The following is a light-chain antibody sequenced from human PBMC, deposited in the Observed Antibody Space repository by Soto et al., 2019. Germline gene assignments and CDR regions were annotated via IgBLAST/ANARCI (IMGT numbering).Light chain of an antibody. J-gene: IGKJ2*01. V-gene: IGKV3-15*01. Sequence: EIVMTQSPATLSVSPGERVTLSCRASQSIGSKLAWYQQKPGQAPWLLIFDTSARATGIPVRFSGSGSGTEFTLTISSLQSEDFAVSYCQQYSNWPLYTFGNGTQLEIK. CDR3: QQYSNWPLYT. CDR2: DTS. CDR1: QSIGSK.